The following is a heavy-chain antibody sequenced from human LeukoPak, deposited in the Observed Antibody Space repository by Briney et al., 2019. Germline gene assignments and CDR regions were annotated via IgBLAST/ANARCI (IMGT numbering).Heavy chain of an antibody. CDR2: IDKKDKGYATAT. CDR1: GFTFSGSA. V-gene: IGHV3-73*01. Sequence: GGSLKLSCAASGFTFSGSAIHWVRQSSGKGLEWVGQIDKKDKGYATATACAASVKGRFTTSRDDSINTAYLQMKSLKTEDTALYYCTRDSGTYNWFDPWGQGTLVTVSS. J-gene: IGHJ5*02. D-gene: IGHD1-26*01. CDR3: TRDSGTYNWFDP.